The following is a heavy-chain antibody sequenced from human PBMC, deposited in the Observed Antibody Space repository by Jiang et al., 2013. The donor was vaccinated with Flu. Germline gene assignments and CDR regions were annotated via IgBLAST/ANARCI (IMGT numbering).Heavy chain of an antibody. V-gene: IGHV5-51*01. J-gene: IGHJ3*02. D-gene: IGHD6-13*01. CDR2: IYPGDSDT. CDR3: ASQFFSSSWYWGYAFDI. CDR1: GYSFTSYW. Sequence: GAEVKKPGESLKISCKGSGYSFTSYWIGWVRQMPGKGLEWMGIIYPGDSDTRYSPSFQGQVTISADKSISTAYLQWSSLKASDTAMYYCASQFFSSSWYWGYAFDIWGQGTMVTVSS.